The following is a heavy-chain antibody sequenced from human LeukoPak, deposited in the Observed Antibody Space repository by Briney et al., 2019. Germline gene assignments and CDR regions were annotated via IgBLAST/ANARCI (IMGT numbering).Heavy chain of an antibody. CDR2: ISAYNGNT. CDR3: ARDRGELRFLEWFAYYYYYMDA. J-gene: IGHJ6*03. D-gene: IGHD3-3*01. Sequence: GASVKVSCKASGYTFTSYGISWVRQAPGQGLEWMGWISAYNGNTNYAQKLQGRVTMTTDTSTSTAYMELRSLRSDDTAVYYCARDRGELRFLEWFAYYYYYMDAWGKGTTVTVSS. V-gene: IGHV1-18*01. CDR1: GYTFTSYG.